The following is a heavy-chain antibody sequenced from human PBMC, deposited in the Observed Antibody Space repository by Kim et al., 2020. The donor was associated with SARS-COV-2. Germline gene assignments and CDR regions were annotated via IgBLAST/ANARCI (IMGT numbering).Heavy chain of an antibody. CDR2: INHSGST. CDR1: GGSFSGYY. J-gene: IGHJ6*02. D-gene: IGHD3-22*01. CDR3: AGNSRGSGYLYYYYGMDV. Sequence: SETLSLTCAVYGGSFSGYYWSWIRQPPGKGLEWIGEINHSGSTNYNPSLKSRVTISVDTSKNQFSLKLSSVTAADTAVYYCAGNSRGSGYLYYYYGMDVWGQGTTVTVSS. V-gene: IGHV4-34*01.